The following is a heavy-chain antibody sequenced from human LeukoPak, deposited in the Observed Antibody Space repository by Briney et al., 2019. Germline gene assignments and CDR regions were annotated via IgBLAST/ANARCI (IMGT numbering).Heavy chain of an antibody. CDR1: GGSISSISNY. V-gene: IGHV4-39*01. CDR2: VSYSGST. D-gene: IGHD5-12*01. J-gene: IGHJ4*02. CDR3: ARHVGSGSYFDY. Sequence: SETLSLTCTVSGGSISSISNYWGWIRQPPGKGLEYIGSVSYSGSTYYNPSLKSRVTMSADTSKNQFSLKLSSVTAADTAVYYCARHVGSGSYFDYWGQGTLVTVSS.